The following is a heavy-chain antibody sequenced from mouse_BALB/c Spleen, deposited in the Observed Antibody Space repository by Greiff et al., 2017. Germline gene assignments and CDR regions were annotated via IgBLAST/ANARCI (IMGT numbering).Heavy chain of an antibody. CDR1: GYAFTNYW. Sequence: VQLQQSGAELVRPGTSVKISCKASGYAFTNYWLGWVKQRPGHGLEWIGDIYPGSGNTYYNEKFKGKATLTADKSSSTAYMQLSSLTSEDSAVYFCARDYYGSRGAMDYWGQGTSVTVSS. J-gene: IGHJ4*01. CDR3: ARDYYGSRGAMDY. V-gene: IGHV1-63*01. D-gene: IGHD1-1*01. CDR2: IYPGSGNT.